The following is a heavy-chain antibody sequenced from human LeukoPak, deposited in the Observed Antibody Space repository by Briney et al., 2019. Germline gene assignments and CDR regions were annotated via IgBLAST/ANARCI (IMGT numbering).Heavy chain of an antibody. D-gene: IGHD6-19*01. CDR2: VYYNGNT. J-gene: IGHJ4*02. V-gene: IGHV4-59*08. CDR1: GGSIGTYY. Sequence: SETLSLTCTVSGGSIGTYYWSWIRQPPGEGLEWIGVVYYNGNTNYNPSLKSRVTISVDTSKNQFSLKLSSVTVADTAVYFCARRVAVTARYYFDFWGQGTLVTVSS. CDR3: ARRVAVTARYYFDF.